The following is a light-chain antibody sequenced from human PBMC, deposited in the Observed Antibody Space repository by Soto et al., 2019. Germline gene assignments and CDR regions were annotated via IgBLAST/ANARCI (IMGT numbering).Light chain of an antibody. Sequence: QSVLTQPPSVSGAPGQRVTISCTGSSSNIGAPYDVHWYQQLPGTAPKLLIYGNSHRPSGVPDRFSGSRSGTSASLAITGLQAEDEADYYCHSYDSSLSGSVFGGGTQLTVL. J-gene: IGLJ2*01. CDR3: HSYDSSLSGSV. CDR2: GNS. CDR1: SSNIGAPYD. V-gene: IGLV1-40*01.